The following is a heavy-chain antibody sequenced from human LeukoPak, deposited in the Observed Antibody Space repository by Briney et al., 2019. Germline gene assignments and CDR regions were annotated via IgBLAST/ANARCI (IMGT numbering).Heavy chain of an antibody. D-gene: IGHD3-3*02. CDR1: GGSISSYY. Sequence: PSETLSLTCTVSGGSISSYYWSWIRQPPGKGLEWIGYIYYSGSTNYNPSLKSRVTISVDTSKNQFSLKLSSVTAADTAVYYCARGIQAVYYYYGMDVWGQGTTVTVSS. V-gene: IGHV4-59*12. J-gene: IGHJ6*02. CDR2: IYYSGST. CDR3: ARGIQAVYYYYGMDV.